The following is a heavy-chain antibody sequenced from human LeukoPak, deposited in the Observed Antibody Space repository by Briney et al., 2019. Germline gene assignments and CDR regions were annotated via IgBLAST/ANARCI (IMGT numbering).Heavy chain of an antibody. CDR1: GYTFTSYD. CDR2: MNPNSGNT. J-gene: IGHJ5*02. D-gene: IGHD3-3*01. CDR3: ARRFGITIFGVVIVNWFDP. Sequence: ASXKVSCKASGYTFTSYDINWVRQATGQGLEWMGWMNPNSGNTGYAQKFQGRVIITRNTSISTAYMELSSLRSEDTAVYYCARRFGITIFGVVIVNWFDPWGQGTLVTVSS. V-gene: IGHV1-8*03.